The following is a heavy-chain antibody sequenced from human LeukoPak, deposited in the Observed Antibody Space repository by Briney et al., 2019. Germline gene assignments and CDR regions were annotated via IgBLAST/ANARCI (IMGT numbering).Heavy chain of an antibody. Sequence: GASVKVSCKASGGTFSSYAISWVRQAPGQGLEWMGRIIPILGIANYAQKLQGRVTMTTDTSTSTAYMELRSLRSDDTAVYYCAFLEWDHDYWGQGTLVTVSS. D-gene: IGHD3-3*01. CDR2: IIPILGIA. CDR1: GGTFSSYA. CDR3: AFLEWDHDY. J-gene: IGHJ4*02. V-gene: IGHV1-69*04.